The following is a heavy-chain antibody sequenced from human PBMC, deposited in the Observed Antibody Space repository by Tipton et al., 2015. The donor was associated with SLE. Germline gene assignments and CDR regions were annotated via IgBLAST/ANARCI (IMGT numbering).Heavy chain of an antibody. J-gene: IGHJ4*02. Sequence: TLSLTCTVSGGSISSYYWSWIRQPPGKGLEWIGYIYYSGIPYYNPSLKSRVTISVDTSKNHFSLKLSSVTAADTAVYYCASYDFWSSCNPHWGQGTLVTVSS. D-gene: IGHD3-3*01. CDR2: IYYSGIP. CDR1: GGSISSYY. V-gene: IGHV4-59*01. CDR3: ASYDFWSSCNPH.